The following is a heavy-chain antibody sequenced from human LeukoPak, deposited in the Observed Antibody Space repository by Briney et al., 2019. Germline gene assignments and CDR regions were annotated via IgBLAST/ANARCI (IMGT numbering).Heavy chain of an antibody. V-gene: IGHV3-21*01. CDR1: GFTFSSNT. CDR2: ISRSSSYM. D-gene: IGHD3-22*01. CDR3: ASEDYYDSSAYYYRNFQH. J-gene: IGHJ1*01. Sequence: AGALTLSCAVSGFTFSSNTMNWVRQPPGKGLEWVSSISRSSSYMKYEDSVSCRYAITSGNAKNSLYLQMHSLRAEDTAVYYCASEDYYDSSAYYYRNFQHWGQGTLVTVSS.